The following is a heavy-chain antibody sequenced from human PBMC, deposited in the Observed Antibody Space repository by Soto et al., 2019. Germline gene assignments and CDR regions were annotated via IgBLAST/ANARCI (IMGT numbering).Heavy chain of an antibody. Sequence: SETLSLTCAVSGGSISSSNWWSWVRQPPGKGLEWIGEIYHSGSTNYNPSLKSRVTISVDKSKNQFSLKLSSVTAADTAVYYCARVPGGYCSSTSCYRSSIWFDPWGQGTLVTVSS. CDR2: IYHSGST. D-gene: IGHD2-2*02. CDR3: ARVPGGYCSSTSCYRSSIWFDP. CDR1: GGSISSSNW. V-gene: IGHV4-4*02. J-gene: IGHJ5*02.